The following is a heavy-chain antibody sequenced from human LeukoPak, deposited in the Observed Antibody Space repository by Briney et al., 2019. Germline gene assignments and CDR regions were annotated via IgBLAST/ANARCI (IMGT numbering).Heavy chain of an antibody. CDR2: IIPIFGTA. CDR1: GGTFSSYA. CDR3: ARRYSSSWYGTGDAFDI. D-gene: IGHD6-13*01. V-gene: IGHV1-69*13. J-gene: IGHJ3*02. Sequence: ASVKVSCKASGGTFSSYAISWVRQAPGQGLEWMGGIIPIFGTANYAQKFQGRVTITADESTSTAYMELSSLRSEDTAVYYCARRYSSSWYGTGDAFDIWGQGTMVTVSS.